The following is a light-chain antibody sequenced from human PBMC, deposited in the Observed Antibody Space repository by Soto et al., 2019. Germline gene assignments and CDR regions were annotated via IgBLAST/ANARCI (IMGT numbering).Light chain of an antibody. J-gene: IGLJ3*02. CDR3: SSYSSRRSPWV. CDR1: SSDVGAYKC. CDR2: DVT. V-gene: IGLV2-14*03. Sequence: QSALTQPASVSGSPGQSITIFGTGSSSDVGAYKCVSWYRHHRGRATQVMIYDVTNRPSGVYSRFSGSKSGTTASLTISGLQPEDEGDYYCSSYSSRRSPWVFGGGTKRTVL.